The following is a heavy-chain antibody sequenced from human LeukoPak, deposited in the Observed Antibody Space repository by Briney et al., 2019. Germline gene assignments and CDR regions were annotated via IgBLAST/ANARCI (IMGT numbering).Heavy chain of an antibody. CDR3: AKDPDTAMAYYYYYGMDV. V-gene: IGHV3-23*01. D-gene: IGHD5-18*01. CDR1: GFTFRSYA. Sequence: GASLRLSCAASGFTFRSYAMSWVRQAPGKGLEWVSAISGSGGSTYYADSVKGRFTISRDNSKNTLYLQMNSLRAEDTAVYYCAKDPDTAMAYYYYYGMDVWGQGTTVTVSS. CDR2: ISGSGGST. J-gene: IGHJ6*02.